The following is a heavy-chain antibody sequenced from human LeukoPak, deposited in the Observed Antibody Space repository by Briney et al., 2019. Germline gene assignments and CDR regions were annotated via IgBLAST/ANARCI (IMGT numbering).Heavy chain of an antibody. CDR3: ARLGTYSSGWPILGY. Sequence: RRASVKVSCKASGYTFTSYDINWVRQATGQGLERMGWMNPNSGNTGYAQKFQGRVTMTSNTSISTAYMELSSLRSEDTAVYYCARLGTYSSGWPILGYWGQGTLVTVSS. V-gene: IGHV1-8*01. CDR2: MNPNSGNT. J-gene: IGHJ4*02. CDR1: GYTFTSYD. D-gene: IGHD6-19*01.